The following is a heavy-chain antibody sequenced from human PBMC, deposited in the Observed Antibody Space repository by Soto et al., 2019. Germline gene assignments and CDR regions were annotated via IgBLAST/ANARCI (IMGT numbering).Heavy chain of an antibody. CDR3: VKDEDYYDSSGHFWDY. D-gene: IGHD3-22*01. CDR2: ISGSGGST. V-gene: IGHV3-23*01. CDR1: GFTFSSYA. Sequence: GSLRLSCAASGFTFSSYAMSWVRQAPGKGLEWVSAISGSGGSTYYADSVKGRFTISRDNSKNTLYLQMNSLRAEDTAVYYCVKDEDYYDSSGHFWDYWGQGTLVTVSS. J-gene: IGHJ4*02.